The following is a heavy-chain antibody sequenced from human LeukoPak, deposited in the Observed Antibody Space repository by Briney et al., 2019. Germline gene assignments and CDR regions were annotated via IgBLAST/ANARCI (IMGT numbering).Heavy chain of an antibody. CDR1: GGSISSGGYY. CDR3: ARGGGPNDPFDY. CDR2: IYYSGST. J-gene: IGHJ4*02. Sequence: SQTLSLTCTVSGGSISSGGYYWSWIRQHPGKGLEWIGYIYYSGSTYYNPSLKSRVTISVDTSKNRFSLKLSSVTAADTAVYYCARGGGPNDPFDYWGQGTLVTVSS. V-gene: IGHV4-31*03. D-gene: IGHD3-16*01.